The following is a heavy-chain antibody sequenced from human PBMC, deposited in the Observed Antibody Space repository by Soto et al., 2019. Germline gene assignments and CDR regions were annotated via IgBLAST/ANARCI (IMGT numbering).Heavy chain of an antibody. CDR1: GFTFSNAW. CDR3: TTVRGSYYYDSSGYRFDY. V-gene: IGHV3-15*07. D-gene: IGHD3-22*01. J-gene: IGHJ4*02. Sequence: GGSLRLSCAASGFTFSNAWMNWVRQAPGKGLEWVGRIKSKTDSGTTDYAAPVKGRFTISRDDSKNTLYLQMNSLKTEDTAVYYCTTVRGSYYYDSSGYRFDYWGQGTLVTVSS. CDR2: IKSKTDSGTT.